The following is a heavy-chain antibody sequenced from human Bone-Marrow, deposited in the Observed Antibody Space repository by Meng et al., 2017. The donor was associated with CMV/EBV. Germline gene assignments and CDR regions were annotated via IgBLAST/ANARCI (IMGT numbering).Heavy chain of an antibody. CDR1: GGSISSSSYY. CDR2: IYYSGST. V-gene: IGHV4-39*07. Sequence: SETLSLTCTVSGGSISSSSYYWGWIRQPPGKGLEWIGSIYYSGSTYYNPSLKSRVTIPVDTSKNQFSLKLSSVTAADTAVYYCARDSSTSSRRAGYYYGMDVWGQGTTVTVSS. J-gene: IGHJ6*02. D-gene: IGHD2-2*01. CDR3: ARDSSTSSRRAGYYYGMDV.